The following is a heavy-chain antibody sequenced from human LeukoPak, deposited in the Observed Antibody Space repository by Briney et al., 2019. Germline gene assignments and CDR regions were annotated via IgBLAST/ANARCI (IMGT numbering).Heavy chain of an antibody. D-gene: IGHD3-9*01. J-gene: IGHJ3*02. CDR3: ARTQGYDILTGSPRRGAFDI. CDR2: INHSGST. V-gene: IGHV4-34*01. CDR1: GGSFSGYY. Sequence: KPSETLSLTCAVYGGSFSGYYWSWIRQPPGKGLEWIGEINHSGSTNYNPSLKSRVTISVDTSKNQFSLKLSSVTAADTAVYYCARTQGYDILTGSPRRGAFDIWGQGTMVTVSS.